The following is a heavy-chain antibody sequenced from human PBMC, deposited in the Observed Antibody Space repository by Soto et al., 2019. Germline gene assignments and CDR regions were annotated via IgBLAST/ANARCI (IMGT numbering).Heavy chain of an antibody. CDR2: ISYDGSNK. J-gene: IGHJ4*02. CDR1: GFTFSSYG. CDR3: AKDYYDSSGHPASFDY. Sequence: GGSLRLSCAASGFTFSSYGMHWVRQAPGKGLEWVAVISYDGSNKYYADSVKGRFTISRDNSKGTLYLQMNSLRAEDTAVYYCAKDYYDSSGHPASFDYWGQGTLVTVSS. D-gene: IGHD3-22*01. V-gene: IGHV3-30*18.